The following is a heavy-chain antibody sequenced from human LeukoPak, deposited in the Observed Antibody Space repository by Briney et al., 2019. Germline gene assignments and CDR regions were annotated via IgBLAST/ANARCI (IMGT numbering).Heavy chain of an antibody. J-gene: IGHJ4*02. V-gene: IGHV4-59*01. Sequence: SETLSLTCTVSGGSISSYYWSWIRQPPGKGLEWIGYIYYSGSTNYNPSLKSRVTISVDTSKNQFSLKLSSVTAADTAVYYCARAHEGIQLWSFDYWGQGTLVTVSS. D-gene: IGHD5-18*01. CDR1: GGSISSYY. CDR3: ARAHEGIQLWSFDY. CDR2: IYYSGST.